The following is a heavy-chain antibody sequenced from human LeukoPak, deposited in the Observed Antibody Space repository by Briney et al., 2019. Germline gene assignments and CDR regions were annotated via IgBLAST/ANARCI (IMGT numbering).Heavy chain of an antibody. Sequence: SGPTLAKPTQTLTLTCTFSGFSLRTSGVGVGWIRQPPGGALECLALIYWDDDKRYSPSLKSRLTITKDTSKDQVVLTMTNMDPLDTATYYCAHRLGPYDRAWDVGYFDYWGQGTLVTVSS. J-gene: IGHJ4*02. CDR3: AHRLGPYDRAWDVGYFDY. CDR2: IYWDDDK. V-gene: IGHV2-5*02. D-gene: IGHD7-27*01. CDR1: GFSLRTSGVG.